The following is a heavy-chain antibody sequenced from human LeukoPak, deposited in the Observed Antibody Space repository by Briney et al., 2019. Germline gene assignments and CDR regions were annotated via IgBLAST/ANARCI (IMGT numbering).Heavy chain of an antibody. CDR2: TSFDGRNN. CDR3: GRLGIITAAGSNDY. J-gene: IGHJ4*02. V-gene: IGHV3-30*03. Sequence: PGRSLRLSCVASGFTFNTYGMHWVRQAPGKGLEWVAVTSFDGRNNYCAESVKGRFTVSRDNAKNSLYLQMNSLRAEDTAVYYCGRLGIITAAGSNDYWGQGTLVTVSS. CDR1: GFTFNTYG. D-gene: IGHD6-13*01.